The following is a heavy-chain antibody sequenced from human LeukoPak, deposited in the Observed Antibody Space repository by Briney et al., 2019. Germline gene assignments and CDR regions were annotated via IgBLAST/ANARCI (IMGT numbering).Heavy chain of an antibody. J-gene: IGHJ4*02. Sequence: SETLSLTCTVSGGSISSYYWSWIRQPPGKGLEWIGYIYYSGSTNYNPSLKGRVTISVDTSKNQFSLKLSSVTAADTAVYYCARAPRGVVVTFDYWGQGTLVTVSS. CDR2: IYYSGST. D-gene: IGHD3-22*01. CDR1: GGSISSYY. CDR3: ARAPRGVVVTFDY. V-gene: IGHV4-59*01.